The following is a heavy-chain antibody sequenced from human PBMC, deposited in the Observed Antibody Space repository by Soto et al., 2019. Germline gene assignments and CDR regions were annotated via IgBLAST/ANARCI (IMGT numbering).Heavy chain of an antibody. J-gene: IGHJ4*02. V-gene: IGHV1-69*01. Sequence: QVQLVQSGAEVKKPGSSVKVSCKASGGTFSCYAISWVRQAPGQGLEWMGGIIPIFGTANYAQKFQGRVTITADESTSTAYMELSSLRSEDTAVYYCARDRGYCSGGSCYTGGYFDYWGQGTLVTVSS. D-gene: IGHD2-15*01. CDR1: GGTFSCYA. CDR3: ARDRGYCSGGSCYTGGYFDY. CDR2: IIPIFGTA.